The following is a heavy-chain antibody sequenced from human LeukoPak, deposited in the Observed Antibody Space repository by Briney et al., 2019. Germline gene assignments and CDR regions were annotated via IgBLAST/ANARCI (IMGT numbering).Heavy chain of an antibody. D-gene: IGHD3-10*01. J-gene: IGHJ5*01. CDR2: ISSSGSTI. Sequence: GGSLRLSCAASGFTFSSYEMNWVRQAPGKGLEWVSYISSSGSTIYYADSVKGRFTISRDNARNSMSLQMNSLRAEDTAVYYCARPLMYYYGSETYFWFDSWGQGMLVTVSS. CDR3: ARPLMYYYGSETYFWFDS. CDR1: GFTFSSYE. V-gene: IGHV3-48*03.